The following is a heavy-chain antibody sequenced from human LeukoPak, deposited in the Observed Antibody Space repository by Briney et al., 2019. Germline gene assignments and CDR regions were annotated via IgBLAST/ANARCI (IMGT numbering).Heavy chain of an antibody. D-gene: IGHD2-2*01. CDR3: AKAYCSSTSCYADC. J-gene: IGHJ4*02. CDR1: GFTFSSYA. V-gene: IGHV3-23*01. Sequence: GGSLRLSCAASGFTFSSYAMSWVRQAPGKGLEWVSAISGSGGSTYYADSVKGRFTISRDNSKNTLYLQMNSLRAEDTAVYYCAKAYCSSTSCYADCWGQGTLVTVSS. CDR2: ISGSGGST.